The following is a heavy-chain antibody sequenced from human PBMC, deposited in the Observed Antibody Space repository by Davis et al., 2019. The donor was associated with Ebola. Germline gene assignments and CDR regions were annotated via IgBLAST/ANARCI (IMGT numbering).Heavy chain of an antibody. J-gene: IGHJ6*03. V-gene: IGHV1-69*13. CDR2: IIPHFGTA. CDR1: GGTFSSYA. Sequence: SVKVSCKASGGTFSSYAISWVRQAPGQGLEWMGGIIPHFGTANYAQKFQGRVTITADESTSTAYMELSSLRSEDTAVYYCARVSRDIVVVPAEKGYFYYYMDVWGKGTTVTVSS. CDR3: ARVSRDIVVVPAEKGYFYYYMDV. D-gene: IGHD2-2*01.